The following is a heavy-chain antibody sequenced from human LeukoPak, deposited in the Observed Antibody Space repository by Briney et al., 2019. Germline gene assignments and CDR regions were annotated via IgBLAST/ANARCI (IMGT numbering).Heavy chain of an antibody. CDR1: GFTFSSYA. D-gene: IGHD6-19*01. CDR2: ISYDGSNK. V-gene: IGHV3-30*18. CDR3: AKVLSIAVAFDY. J-gene: IGHJ4*02. Sequence: GGSLRLSCAASGFTFSSYAMHWVRQAPGKGLEWVAVISYDGSNKYYADSVKARFTISRDNSKNTLYLQMNSLRAEDTAVYYCAKVLSIAVAFDYWGQGTLVTVSS.